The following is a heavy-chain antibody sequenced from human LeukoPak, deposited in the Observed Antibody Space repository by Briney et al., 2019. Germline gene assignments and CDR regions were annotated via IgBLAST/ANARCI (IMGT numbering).Heavy chain of an antibody. D-gene: IGHD1-26*01. J-gene: IGHJ6*02. V-gene: IGHV4-59*01. CDR2: IYYSGTP. CDR3: ASDSRIAGATGSMDV. Sequence: SETLSLTCTVSGGSISSYYWSWIRQSPGRGLEWIGNIYYSGTPNYNPSLKSRVTISVDTSKNQFSLKLSSVTAADTAVYFCASDSRIAGATGSMDVWGQGTTVTVSS. CDR1: GGSISSYY.